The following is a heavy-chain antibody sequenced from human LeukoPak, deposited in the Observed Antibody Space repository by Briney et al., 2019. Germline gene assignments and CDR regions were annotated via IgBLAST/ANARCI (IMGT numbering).Heavy chain of an antibody. V-gene: IGHV1-18*01. CDR3: ARGRVGAPDVFDI. D-gene: IGHD1-26*01. Sequence: ASVKVSCKASDYTFTNFGVSWVRQAPGQGLEWMGWISAYNGKTYYAQKFQGRVTVTTDTSTSTAYMDLRSLRSDDTAVYYCARGRVGAPDVFDIWGQGTMVTVSS. CDR2: ISAYNGKT. J-gene: IGHJ3*02. CDR1: DYTFTNFG.